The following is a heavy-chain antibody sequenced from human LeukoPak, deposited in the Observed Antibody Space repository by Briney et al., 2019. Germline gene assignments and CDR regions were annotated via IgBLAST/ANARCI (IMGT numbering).Heavy chain of an antibody. CDR3: ARRXGLYVGIGXFDP. CDR2: INHSGST. D-gene: IGHD1-26*01. J-gene: IGHJ5*02. Sequence: GSFSXYYWSWIRQPPGKGLEWIGEINHSGSTNYNPSLKSRVTISVDTSKNQFSLKLSSVTAADTAVYYCARRXGLYVGIGXFDPWGQGTLVTVSS. V-gene: IGHV4-34*01. CDR1: GSFSXYY.